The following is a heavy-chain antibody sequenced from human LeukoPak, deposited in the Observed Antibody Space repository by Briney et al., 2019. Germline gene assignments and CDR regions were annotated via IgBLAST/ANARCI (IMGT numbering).Heavy chain of an antibody. J-gene: IGHJ4*02. CDR2: ISYDGSNK. D-gene: IGHD3-3*01. CDR1: GFTFSSYA. V-gene: IGHV3-30-3*01. CDR3: ARDLAGSRFLEWLMDY. Sequence: GGSLRLSCAASGFTFSSYAMHWVRQAPGKGLEWVAVISYDGSNKYYADSVKGRFTISRDNSKNTLYLQMNSLRAEDTAVYYCARDLAGSRFLEWLMDYWGQGTLVTVSS.